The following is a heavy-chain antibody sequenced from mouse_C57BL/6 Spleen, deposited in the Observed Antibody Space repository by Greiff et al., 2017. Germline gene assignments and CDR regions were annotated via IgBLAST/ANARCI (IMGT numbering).Heavy chain of an antibody. CDR1: GYSITSGYY. Sequence: EVQRVESGPGLVKPSQSLSLTCSVTGYSITSGYYWNWIRQFPGNKLEWMGYISYDGSNNYNPSLKNRISITRDTSKNQFFLKLNSVTTEDTATYYCARGYYDYDWFAYWGQGTLVTVSA. CDR2: ISYDGSN. D-gene: IGHD2-4*01. J-gene: IGHJ3*01. CDR3: ARGYYDYDWFAY. V-gene: IGHV3-6*01.